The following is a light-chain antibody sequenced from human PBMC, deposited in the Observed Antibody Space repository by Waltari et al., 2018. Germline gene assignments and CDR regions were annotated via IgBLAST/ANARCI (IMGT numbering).Light chain of an antibody. CDR1: QSVRTN. CDR3: QQYNDWPYT. V-gene: IGKV3-15*01. CDR2: GAS. J-gene: IGKJ2*01. Sequence: EIVMTQSPVTLSVSPGERAALSCRSSQSVRTNLAWYQQRPGQTPRLLICGASTRAAEIPARFSGSGSGTEFPLTISSLQSEDFAVYYCQQYNDWPYTFGQGTKLEI.